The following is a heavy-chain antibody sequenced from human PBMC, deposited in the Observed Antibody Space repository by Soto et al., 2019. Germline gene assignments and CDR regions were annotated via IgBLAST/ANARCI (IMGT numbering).Heavy chain of an antibody. CDR2: IYHSGST. J-gene: IGHJ6*02. CDR3: ARVGDYYGMDV. CDR1: GGSINSGDYS. Sequence: QLQLQESDSGLVKPSQTLSLTCAVSGGSINSGDYSWSWIRPPPGKGLEWIGYIYHSGSTYYNPSLKSRVTISVGRSNTQFSLKLSSVTAADTAVYYFARVGDYYGMDVWGQGTTVTVSS. V-gene: IGHV4-30-2*01.